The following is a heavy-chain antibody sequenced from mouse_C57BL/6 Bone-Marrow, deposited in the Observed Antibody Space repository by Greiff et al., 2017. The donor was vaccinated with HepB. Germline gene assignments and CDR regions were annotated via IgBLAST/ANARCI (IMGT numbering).Heavy chain of an antibody. J-gene: IGHJ4*01. V-gene: IGHV7-3*01. CDR1: GFTFTDYY. D-gene: IGHD2-10*01. CDR2: IRNKANGYTT. Sequence: EVHLVESGGGLVQPGGSLSLSCAASGFTFTDYYMSWVRQPPGKALEWLGFIRNKANGYTTEYSASVKGRFTISRDNSQSILYLQMNALRAEDSATYYCARSPYYPFFYAMDYWGQGTSVTVSS. CDR3: ARSPYYPFFYAMDY.